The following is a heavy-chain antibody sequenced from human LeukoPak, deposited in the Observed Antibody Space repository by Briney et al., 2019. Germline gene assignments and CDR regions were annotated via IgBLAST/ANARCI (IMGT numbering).Heavy chain of an antibody. J-gene: IGHJ4*02. CDR2: ISAYNGNT. D-gene: IGHD4-23*01. CDR3: ARDLNRYGGNFYRSDY. Sequence: ASVKVSCKASGYTFTSYGISWVRQAPGQGLEWMGWISAYNGNTNYAQKLQGRVTMTTDTSTSTAYMELRSLRSDDTAVYYCARDLNRYGGNFYRSDYWGQGTLVTVSS. V-gene: IGHV1-18*01. CDR1: GYTFTSYG.